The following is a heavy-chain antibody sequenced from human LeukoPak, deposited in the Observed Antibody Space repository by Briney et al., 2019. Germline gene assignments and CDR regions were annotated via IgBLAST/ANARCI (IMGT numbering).Heavy chain of an antibody. V-gene: IGHV4-34*01. CDR1: GGSFSGYY. CDR2: INHSGST. J-gene: IGHJ5*02. Sequence: SETLSLTCAVYGGSFSGYYWSWIRQPPGKGLEWIGEINHSGSTNYNPSLKSRVTISVDTSKNQFSLKLSSVTAADTAVYYCARGRAYYDILTGYYRWFDPWGQGTLVTVSS. D-gene: IGHD3-9*01. CDR3: ARGRAYYDILTGYYRWFDP.